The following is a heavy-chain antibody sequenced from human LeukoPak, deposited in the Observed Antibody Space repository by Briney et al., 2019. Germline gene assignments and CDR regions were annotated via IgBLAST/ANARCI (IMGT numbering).Heavy chain of an antibody. CDR1: GFTFSSYW. CDR2: IKQDGSEK. CDR3: VNLRRG. D-gene: IGHD3-16*01. J-gene: IGHJ4*02. Sequence: GGSLRLSCAASGFTFSSYWMSWVRQAPGKGLEWVANIKQDGSEKYYLNSVKGRFAISRDNAKNSLFLQMNSLRAEDTVIYYCVNLRRGWGQGTLVTVSS. V-gene: IGHV3-7*03.